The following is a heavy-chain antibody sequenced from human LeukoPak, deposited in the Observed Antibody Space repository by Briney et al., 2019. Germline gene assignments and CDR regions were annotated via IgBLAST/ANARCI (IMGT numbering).Heavy chain of an antibody. D-gene: IGHD3-10*01. CDR3: AKDSAFYYIDV. CDR2: ISYDGSNK. V-gene: IGHV3-30*04. Sequence: GGSLRLSCAASGFTFSSYAMHWVRQAPGKGLEWVAVISYDGSNKYYADSVKGRFTISRDNSKNTLYLQMNSLRAEDTAVYYCAKDSAFYYIDVWGKGTTVIISS. J-gene: IGHJ6*03. CDR1: GFTFSSYA.